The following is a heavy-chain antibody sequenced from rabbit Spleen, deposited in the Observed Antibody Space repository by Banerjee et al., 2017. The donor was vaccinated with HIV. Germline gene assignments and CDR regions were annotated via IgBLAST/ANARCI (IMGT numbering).Heavy chain of an antibody. CDR3: ARDLVGVIGWNFYL. J-gene: IGHJ4*01. CDR2: IDVATAKP. V-gene: IGHV1S45*01. D-gene: IGHD1-1*01. CDR1: GLDFSSSYW. Sequence: QEQLEESGGDLVKPGASLTLTCKASGLDFSSSYWICWVRQAPGKGLEWIACIDVATAKPVYATWAKGRFTISRTSSTTVTLRMTSLTAADTATYFCARDLVGVIGWNFYLWGPGTLVTVS.